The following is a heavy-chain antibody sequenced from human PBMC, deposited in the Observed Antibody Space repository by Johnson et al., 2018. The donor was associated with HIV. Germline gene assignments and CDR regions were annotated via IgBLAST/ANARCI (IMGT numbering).Heavy chain of an antibody. V-gene: IGHV3-49*03. CDR1: GFTFGDYA. CDR3: AGGGIVDTDAFDI. J-gene: IGHJ3*02. Sequence: VQLVESGGGLVQPGRSLRLSCTASGFTFGDYAMSWFRQAPGKGLEWVGFIRSKAYGGTTEYAASVKGRFTISRDDSKNTLYLQMNSLKTEDTAVYYCAGGGIVDTDAFDIWGQGTMVTVSS. D-gene: IGHD5-12*01. CDR2: IRSKAYGGTT.